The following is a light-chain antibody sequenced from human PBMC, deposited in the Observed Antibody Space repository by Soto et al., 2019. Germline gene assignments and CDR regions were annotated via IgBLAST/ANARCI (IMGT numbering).Light chain of an antibody. V-gene: IGLV1-44*01. CDR3: AAWDGSLNVVL. Sequence: QSALTQPPSASGTPGQRVTISCSGSSSNIGSNTVSWYQQLPGSAPKLLMYSTNQRPSGVPDRFSGSKSGTSASLAISGLQSEEEADYYCAAWDGSLNVVLFGGGTKLPVL. J-gene: IGLJ2*01. CDR1: SSNIGSNT. CDR2: STN.